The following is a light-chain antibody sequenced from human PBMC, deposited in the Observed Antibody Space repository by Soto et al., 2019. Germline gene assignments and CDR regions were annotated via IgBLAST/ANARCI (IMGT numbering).Light chain of an antibody. V-gene: IGKV1-9*01. CDR2: CAS. J-gene: IGKJ1*01. Sequence: IQLTQSPSSLSASVGDRVSITCRASRGVRRYLAWFQQRPGKAPKLLLFCASTLQNGVPARFSGGGFGTEFTLTITSLQPEDLATYYCHQVYTYPRTFGQGTKVGIK. CDR1: RGVRRY. CDR3: HQVYTYPRT.